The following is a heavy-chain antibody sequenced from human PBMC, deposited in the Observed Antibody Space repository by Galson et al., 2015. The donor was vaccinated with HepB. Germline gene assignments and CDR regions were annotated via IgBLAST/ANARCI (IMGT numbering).Heavy chain of an antibody. CDR3: IRLGDFSGYSSR. CDR1: GFTFSGSA. Sequence: SLRLSCAASGFTFSGSAIHWVRQASGKGPEWVGRIRSKASNYATSYVPSLKGRLTISRDDSKNMAYLHMNSLKTEDTAVYYWIRLGDFSGYSSRWGQGTLVTVSS. V-gene: IGHV3-73*01. D-gene: IGHD5-12*01. CDR2: IRSKASNYAT. J-gene: IGHJ4*02.